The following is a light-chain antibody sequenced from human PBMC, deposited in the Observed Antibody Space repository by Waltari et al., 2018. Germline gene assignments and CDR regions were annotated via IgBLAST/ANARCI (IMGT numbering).Light chain of an antibody. V-gene: IGKV3-15*01. CDR2: GAS. J-gene: IGKJ1*01. Sequence: EIVMTQSPATLSVSPGERATLSCRASQSVSGNLAWYQQRPGQAPRLLIDGASTRATGIPARFSATASGTEFTLTISSLQSADIAVYYCQQYNDWPRTFGQGTKVQI. CDR3: QQYNDWPRT. CDR1: QSVSGN.